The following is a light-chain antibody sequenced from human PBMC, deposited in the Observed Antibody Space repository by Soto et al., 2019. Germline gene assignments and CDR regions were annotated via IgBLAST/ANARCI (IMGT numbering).Light chain of an antibody. J-gene: IGLJ3*02. CDR2: DVF. CDR1: SSDIGAYNY. CDR3: SSLAGSYNFV. Sequence: QSALTQPRSVSGSPGQAVTSSCTGTSSDIGAYNYVFWYQQYPGKSPKLIIYDVFKRPSGVPARFSASKSGNTASLTITGLQTEDEADYHCSSLAGSYNFVFGGGTKLTVL. V-gene: IGLV2-11*01.